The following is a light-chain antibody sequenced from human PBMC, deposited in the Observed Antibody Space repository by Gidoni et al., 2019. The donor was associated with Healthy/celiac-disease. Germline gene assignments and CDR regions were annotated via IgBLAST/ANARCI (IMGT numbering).Light chain of an antibody. CDR1: SSGVGGYNY. Sequence: QSALTQPRSVSVSPGQSVTISCTGTSSGVGGYNYVSWYQQHPGKAPKLMIYDVSKRPSGVPGRFSGSQSGNTASLTISGLPAEDEADYYCCSYAGSYPYVFGTGAKVTVL. CDR3: CSYAGSYPYV. CDR2: DVS. V-gene: IGLV2-11*01. J-gene: IGLJ1*01.